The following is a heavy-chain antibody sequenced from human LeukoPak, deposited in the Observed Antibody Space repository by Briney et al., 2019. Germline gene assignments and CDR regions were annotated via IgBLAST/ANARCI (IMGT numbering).Heavy chain of an antibody. Sequence: GGSLRLSCAASGFTFSSYSMNWVRQAPGKGLEWVSSISSSSSYIYYADSVKGRFTISRDNAKNSLYLQMNSLRAEDTAVYYCARDGPVLRYFDWLSSSVVYYGMDVWGQGTTVTVSS. CDR2: ISSSSSYI. D-gene: IGHD3-9*01. CDR3: ARDGPVLRYFDWLSSSVVYYGMDV. V-gene: IGHV3-21*01. J-gene: IGHJ6*02. CDR1: GFTFSSYS.